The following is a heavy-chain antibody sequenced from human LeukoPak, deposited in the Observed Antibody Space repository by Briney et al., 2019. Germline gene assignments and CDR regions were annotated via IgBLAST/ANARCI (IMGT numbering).Heavy chain of an antibody. V-gene: IGHV5-51*01. Sequence: GESLKISCKGSGYSFTSYWIGWVRQMPGKGLEWMGIIYPGDSDTRYSPTFQGQVTISADKSIRTAYLQWSSLKASDTAMYYCARRYCSSTSCYFDYWGQGTLVTVSS. CDR1: GYSFTSYW. J-gene: IGHJ4*02. D-gene: IGHD2-2*01. CDR2: IYPGDSDT. CDR3: ARRYCSSTSCYFDY.